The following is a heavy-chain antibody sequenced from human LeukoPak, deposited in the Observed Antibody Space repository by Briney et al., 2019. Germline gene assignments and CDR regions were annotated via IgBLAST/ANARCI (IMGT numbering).Heavy chain of an antibody. CDR3: ARVWYSGSYPVDY. CDR1: GLTFSDYY. J-gene: IGHJ4*02. CDR2: ISSSGSTI. D-gene: IGHD1-26*01. Sequence: GGSLRLSCEASGLTFSDYYMNWIRQAPGKGLEWVSYISSSGSTIYYADSVKGRFTISRDNAKNSLYLQMNSLRAEDTAVYYCARVWYSGSYPVDYWGQGTLVTVSS. V-gene: IGHV3-11*01.